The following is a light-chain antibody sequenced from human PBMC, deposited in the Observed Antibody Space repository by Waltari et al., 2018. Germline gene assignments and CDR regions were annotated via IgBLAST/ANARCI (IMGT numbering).Light chain of an antibody. J-gene: IGLJ2*01. CDR3: CSYTGNYLRV. Sequence: QSPLTQPRSVSGSPGQSVTISCTGTSSDVGSSNYLSWYQQHPGKAPKLVIYDVIERPSGVPVRFSGSKSGNTASLTISGLQAEDEADYYCCSYTGNYLRVFGGGTKLTVL. CDR2: DVI. CDR1: SSDVGSSNY. V-gene: IGLV2-11*01.